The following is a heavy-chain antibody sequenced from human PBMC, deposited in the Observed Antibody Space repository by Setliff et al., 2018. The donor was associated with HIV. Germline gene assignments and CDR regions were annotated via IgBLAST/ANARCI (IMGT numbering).Heavy chain of an antibody. CDR1: GYSINSGYF. CDR3: ARGGYSSSWYTYYGMDV. Sequence: PSETLSLTCTVSGYSINSGYFWGWIRQPPGKGLEWIGEINHSGSTNYNPSLKSRVTISVDTSKNQFSLKLSSVTAADTAVYYCARGGYSSSWYTYYGMDVWGQGTTVTVSS. V-gene: IGHV4-38-2*02. J-gene: IGHJ6*02. CDR2: INHSGST. D-gene: IGHD6-13*01.